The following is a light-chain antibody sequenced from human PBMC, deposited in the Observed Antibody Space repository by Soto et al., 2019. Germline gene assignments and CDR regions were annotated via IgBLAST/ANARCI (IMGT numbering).Light chain of an antibody. Sequence: QSVLTQPPSASGTPGQGIIISCSGRSSNIGRIYVDWYRLLPGSAPTLVMFSDVTRPPGVPDRFSGSKSGTSASLSISGLRPEDESDYFCASWDATRSGWVFGGGTKLTV. CDR1: SSNIGRIY. CDR2: SDV. V-gene: IGLV1-47*02. J-gene: IGLJ3*02. CDR3: ASWDATRSGWV.